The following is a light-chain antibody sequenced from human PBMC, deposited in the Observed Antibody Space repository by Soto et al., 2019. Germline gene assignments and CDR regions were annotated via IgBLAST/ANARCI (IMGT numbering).Light chain of an antibody. CDR3: QSYDDSLSGHVV. CDR2: GNN. V-gene: IGLV1-40*01. Sequence: QSALTQPPSVSGAPGQGVTISCTGGTSDIGAGYVVHWYQQLPGTAPKLLIYGNNNRPSGVPDRFSGSKSGTSASLAITGLQAEDEADYYCQSYDDSLSGHVVFGGGTKLTVL. CDR1: TSDIGAGYV. J-gene: IGLJ2*01.